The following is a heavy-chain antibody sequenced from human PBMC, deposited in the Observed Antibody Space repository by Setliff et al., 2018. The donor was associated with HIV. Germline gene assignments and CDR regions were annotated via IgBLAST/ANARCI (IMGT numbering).Heavy chain of an antibody. CDR3: ARSYGVGSYWGYFDY. CDR1: GASFSDYY. D-gene: IGHD3-10*01. V-gene: IGHV4-34*01. Sequence: PSETLSLTCAVYGASFSDYYWSWVRQPPGKGLEWIGEINHGGSTNYNPSLKSRVTISVDTSKNQFSLKLTSVTAADTALYYCARSYGVGSYWGYFDYWGQGTLVTVSS. J-gene: IGHJ4*02. CDR2: INHGGST.